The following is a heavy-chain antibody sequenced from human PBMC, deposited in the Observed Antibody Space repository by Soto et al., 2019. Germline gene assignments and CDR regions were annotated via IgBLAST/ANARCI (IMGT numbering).Heavy chain of an antibody. J-gene: IGHJ4*02. CDR1: GGSFSGYY. CDR3: ARDKITGLFDY. CDR2: INHSGST. Sequence: QVQLQQWGAGLLKPSETLSLTCAVYGGSFSGYYWTWIRQPPGTGLEWIGEINHSGSTNYTPSLKSRVTISVDTSKTQFSLKLTSVTAADPAVYYCARDKITGLFDYWGQGTLVTVSS. V-gene: IGHV4-34*01. D-gene: IGHD2-8*02.